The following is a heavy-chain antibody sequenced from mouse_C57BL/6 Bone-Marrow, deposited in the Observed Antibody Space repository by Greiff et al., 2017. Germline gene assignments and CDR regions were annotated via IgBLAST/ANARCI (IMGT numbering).Heavy chain of an antibody. CDR1: GYTFTSYW. CDR2: IDTSDSYT. J-gene: IGHJ2*01. Sequence: VQLQQPGAELVKPGASVKLSCKASGYTFTSYWMQWVKQRPGQGLEWIGEIDTSDSYTNYNQRFKGKATLTVDTSSSTAYMQLSSLTSEDSAVYYCVIYYDYDYWGQGTTLTVSS. D-gene: IGHD2-4*01. V-gene: IGHV1-50*01. CDR3: VIYYDYDY.